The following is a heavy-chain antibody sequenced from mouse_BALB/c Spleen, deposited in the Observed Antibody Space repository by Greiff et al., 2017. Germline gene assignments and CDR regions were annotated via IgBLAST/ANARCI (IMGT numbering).Heavy chain of an antibody. CDR3: ARDGYEGGDYAMDY. Sequence: VQGVESGAELVRPGSSVKISCKASGYAFSSYWMNWVKQRPGQGLEWIGQIYPGDGDTNYNGKFKGKATLTADKSSSTAYMQLSSLTSEDSAVYFCARDGYEGGDYAMDYWGQGTSVTVSS. D-gene: IGHD2-2*01. CDR2: IYPGDGDT. V-gene: IGHV1-80*01. J-gene: IGHJ4*01. CDR1: GYAFSSYW.